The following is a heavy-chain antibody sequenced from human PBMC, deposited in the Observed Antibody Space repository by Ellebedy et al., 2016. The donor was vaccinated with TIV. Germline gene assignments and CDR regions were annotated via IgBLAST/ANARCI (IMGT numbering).Heavy chain of an antibody. CDR2: ISSSSSST. CDR1: GFSLSNFG. V-gene: IGHV3-48*04. CDR3: ARDGFGAARQDY. D-gene: IGHD6-6*01. Sequence: GESLKISCEASGFSLSNFGMNWARQAPGKGLEWLSYISSSSSSTYYADSVKGRFTISRDNAKNSLYLQMNSLRAEDTAVYYCARDGFGAARQDYWGQGTLVTVSS. J-gene: IGHJ4*02.